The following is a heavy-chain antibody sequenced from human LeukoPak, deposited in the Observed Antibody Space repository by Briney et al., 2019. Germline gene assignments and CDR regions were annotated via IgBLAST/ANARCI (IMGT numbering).Heavy chain of an antibody. CDR3: ARRPVRIAAAGTRWFDP. D-gene: IGHD6-13*01. Sequence: PSETLSLTCTVSGGSISTSNYYWGWIRQPPGKGLEWIGNIFYSGSTYYSPSLKSRVTISLDTSRNQFSLKLSSVTAADTAVYYCARRPVRIAAAGTRWFDPWGQGTLVTVSS. CDR1: GGSISTSNYY. J-gene: IGHJ5*02. CDR2: IFYSGST. V-gene: IGHV4-39*07.